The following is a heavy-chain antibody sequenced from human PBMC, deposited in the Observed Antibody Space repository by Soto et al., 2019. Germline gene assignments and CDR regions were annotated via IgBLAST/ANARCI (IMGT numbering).Heavy chain of an antibody. CDR2: IIPILGIA. CDR3: ARDGGNSVGAFDI. CDR1: GGTFSSYT. Sequence: QVQLVQSGAEVKKPGSSVKVSCKASGGTFSSYTISWVRQAPGQGLEWMGRIIPILGIANYAQKFQGRVTITADKSTSTAYMELSSLRSEDTAVYYCARDGGNSVGAFDIWGQGTMVTVSS. V-gene: IGHV1-69*08. J-gene: IGHJ3*02. D-gene: IGHD2-21*02.